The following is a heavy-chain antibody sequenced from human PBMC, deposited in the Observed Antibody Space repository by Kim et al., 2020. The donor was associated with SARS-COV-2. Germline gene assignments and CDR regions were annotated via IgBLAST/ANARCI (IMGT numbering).Heavy chain of an antibody. CDR1: GFTFGDYA. J-gene: IGHJ4*02. V-gene: IGHV3-49*03. D-gene: IGHD3-3*01. CDR3: TRGRITIFGVVINFDY. Sequence: GGSLRLSCTASGFTFGDYAMSWFRQAPGKGLEWVGLIRSKAYGGTTEYAASVKGRFTISRDDSKSIAYLQMNSLKTEDTAVYYCTRGRITIFGVVINFDYWGQGTLVTVSS. CDR2: IRSKAYGGTT.